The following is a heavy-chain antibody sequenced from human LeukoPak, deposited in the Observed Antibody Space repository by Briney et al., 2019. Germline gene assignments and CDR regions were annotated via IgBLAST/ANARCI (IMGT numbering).Heavy chain of an antibody. V-gene: IGHV3-21*01. D-gene: IGHD3-22*01. CDR1: GFTFSSYS. CDR2: ISSSSSYI. Sequence: PGGSLRLSSAASGFTFSSYSMNWVRQAPGKGLEWVSSISSSSSYIYYADSVKGRFTISRDNAKNSLYLQMNSLRAEDTAVYYCAGLSGYYFYFDYWGQGTLVTVSS. J-gene: IGHJ4*02. CDR3: AGLSGYYFYFDY.